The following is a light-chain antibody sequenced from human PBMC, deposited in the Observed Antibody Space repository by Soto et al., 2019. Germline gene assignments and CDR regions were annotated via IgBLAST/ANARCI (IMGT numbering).Light chain of an antibody. J-gene: IGKJ4*01. V-gene: IGKV1-9*01. Sequence: IQLTQSPSSLSASVGDRVTITCRASQDIAIYLAWYQQKPGEAPKLLIYAASTLYGGVPSRFSGSGSGTDFALTITSLQSEDFAVYYCQQSYSTPLTFGGGTKVDIK. CDR1: QDIAIY. CDR2: AAS. CDR3: QQSYSTPLT.